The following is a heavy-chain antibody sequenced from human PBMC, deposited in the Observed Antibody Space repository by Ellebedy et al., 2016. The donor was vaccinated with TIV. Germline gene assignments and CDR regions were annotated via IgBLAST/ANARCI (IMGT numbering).Heavy chain of an antibody. J-gene: IGHJ4*02. CDR2: ISSRGDDT. Sequence: GESLKISXAASGFTFSTYSMSWVRQAPGKGLEWVSSISSRGDDTYYADSVKGRFTLSRDNSNNTLYLQMSSLGVEDTAVYYCAVPGSNHFPAPFDFWGQGTLVTVSS. CDR1: GFTFSTYS. D-gene: IGHD3-10*01. CDR3: AVPGSNHFPAPFDF. V-gene: IGHV3-23*01.